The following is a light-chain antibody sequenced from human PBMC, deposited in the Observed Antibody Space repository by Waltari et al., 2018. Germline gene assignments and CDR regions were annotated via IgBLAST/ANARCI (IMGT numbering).Light chain of an antibody. Sequence: QSALTQPASGSGSPGQSITISCTGTSSDVGGYKYISWSQQHPGKSPKLMIYDANNRPSGVPNRFSGSNSGNTASLTISGRQAEDEAYYYCSSYISSSTLELFGGGTSLTVL. V-gene: IGLV2-14*03. CDR2: DAN. J-gene: IGLJ2*01. CDR3: SSYISSSTLEL. CDR1: SSDVGGYKY.